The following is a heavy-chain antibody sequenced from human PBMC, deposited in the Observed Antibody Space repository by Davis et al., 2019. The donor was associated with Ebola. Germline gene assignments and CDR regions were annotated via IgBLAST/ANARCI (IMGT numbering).Heavy chain of an antibody. D-gene: IGHD3-22*01. CDR1: GGSISSYY. V-gene: IGHV4-59*01. CDR3: AREGYYYDSSGYGMADAFDI. Sequence: MPSETLSLTCTVSGGSISSYYWSWIRQPPGKGLEWIGYIYYSGSTNYNPSLKSRVTISVDTSKNQFSLKLSSVTAADTAVYYCAREGYYYDSSGYGMADAFDIWGQGTMVTVSS. J-gene: IGHJ3*02. CDR2: IYYSGST.